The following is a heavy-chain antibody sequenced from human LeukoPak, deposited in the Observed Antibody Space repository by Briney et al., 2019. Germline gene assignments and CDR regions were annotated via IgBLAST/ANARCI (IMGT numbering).Heavy chain of an antibody. CDR2: ISGSGGST. J-gene: IGHJ3*02. D-gene: IGHD4-17*01. V-gene: IGHV3-23*01. Sequence: GGSLRLSCAASGFTLSSYWMHWVRQAPGKGLEWVSAISGSGGSTYYADSVKGRFTISRDNSKNTLYLQMNSLRAEDTAVYYCAKDLWATVTTHDAFDIWGQGTMVTVSS. CDR3: AKDLWATVTTHDAFDI. CDR1: GFTLSSYW.